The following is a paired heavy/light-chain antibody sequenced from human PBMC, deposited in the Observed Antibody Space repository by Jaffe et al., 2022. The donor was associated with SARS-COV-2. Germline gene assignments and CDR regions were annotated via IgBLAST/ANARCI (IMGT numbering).Light chain of an antibody. CDR2: TVS. CDR3: LQDYNYPYT. CDR1: QDIRND. V-gene: IGKV1-6*01. Sequence: AIQMTQSPSSLSASVGDRVTITCRASQDIRNDLGWYQQRPGKAPKLLIYTVSNLQGGVPSRFSGSGSGTIFTLSISSLQPEDFATYFCLQDYNYPYTFGQGTKLEIK. J-gene: IGKJ2*01.
Heavy chain of an antibody. J-gene: IGHJ6*02. CDR3: ARDRGDSRYYGMDV. V-gene: IGHV3-48*03. CDR1: GFSFSDFE. CDR2: ISTSGTTM. Sequence: EVQVLESGGGLVQPGGSLRLSCTASGFSFSDFEMNWVRQAPGKGLEWVSYISTSGTTMYYADSVKGRFTISRDNAKNSLYLQMNSLRAEDTAVYHCARDRGDSRYYGMDVWGQGTTVIVSS. D-gene: IGHD3-10*01.